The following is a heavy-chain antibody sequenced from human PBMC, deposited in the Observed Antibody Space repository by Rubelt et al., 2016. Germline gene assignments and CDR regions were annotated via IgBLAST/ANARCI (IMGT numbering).Heavy chain of an antibody. D-gene: IGHD6-19*01. J-gene: IGHJ4*02. V-gene: IGHV1-2*02. CDR3: ARDLYKGPRWLVAY. CDR1: GYTFTGYY. Sequence: QVQLVQSGAEVKKPGASVKVSCKASGYTFTGYYMHWVRQAPGQGLEWMGWINPNSGGTNYAQKVQGRVTMTRDTSISTAYMELGGLRSDDTAVYYCARDLYKGPRWLVAYWGQGTLVTVSS. CDR2: INPNSGGT.